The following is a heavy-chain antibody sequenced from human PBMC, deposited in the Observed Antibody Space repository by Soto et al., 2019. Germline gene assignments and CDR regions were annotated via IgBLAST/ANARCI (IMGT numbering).Heavy chain of an antibody. Sequence: GGSLRLSCAASGFTFSSYAMSWVRQAPGKGLEWVSAISGSGGSTYYADSVKGRFTISRDNSKNTLYLQMNSLRAEDTAVYYCAARGLKNYDILTGYFTYFDYWGQGTLVTVSS. D-gene: IGHD3-9*01. CDR1: GFTFSSYA. J-gene: IGHJ4*02. CDR2: ISGSGGST. V-gene: IGHV3-23*01. CDR3: AARGLKNYDILTGYFTYFDY.